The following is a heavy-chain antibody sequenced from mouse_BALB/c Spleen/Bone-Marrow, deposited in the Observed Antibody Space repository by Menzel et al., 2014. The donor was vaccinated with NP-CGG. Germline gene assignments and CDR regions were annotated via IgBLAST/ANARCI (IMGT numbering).Heavy chain of an antibody. CDR2: INPSTGYT. Sequence: QVQLKQSGAELAKPGASVKMSCKASGYTFTSYWMHWVKQRPGQGLEWIGYINPSTGYTEYNQKFKDKATLTADKSSSTAYMQLSSLTSEDSAVYYCARRAYGGSYGLAYWGQGTLVTVSA. V-gene: IGHV1-7*01. CDR3: ARRAYGGSYGLAY. J-gene: IGHJ3*01. CDR1: GYTFTSYW. D-gene: IGHD1-1*01.